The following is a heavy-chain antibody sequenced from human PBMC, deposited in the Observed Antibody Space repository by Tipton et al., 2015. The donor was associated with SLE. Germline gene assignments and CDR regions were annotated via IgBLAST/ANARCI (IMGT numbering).Heavy chain of an antibody. CDR3: ARRRIYDYVWGSDAFDI. J-gene: IGHJ3*02. Sequence: TLSLTCAVYGGSFSGYYWSWIRQPPGKGLEWIGEINHSGSTNYNPSLKSRVTIPVDTSKNQFSLKLSSVTAADTAVYYCARRRIYDYVWGSDAFDIWGQGTMVTVSS. CDR2: INHSGST. D-gene: IGHD3-16*01. CDR1: GGSFSGYY. V-gene: IGHV4-34*01.